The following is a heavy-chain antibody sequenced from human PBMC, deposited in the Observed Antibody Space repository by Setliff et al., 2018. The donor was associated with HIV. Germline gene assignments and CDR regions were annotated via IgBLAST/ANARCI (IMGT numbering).Heavy chain of an antibody. D-gene: IGHD5-18*01. CDR1: GGSISSHY. CDR3: AREGEVQLWLEAHFDY. CDR2: IYYSGST. J-gene: IGHJ4*02. V-gene: IGHV4-59*11. Sequence: SETLSLTCTVSGGSISSHYWSWSRQPPGKGLEWIGSIYYSGSTNYNPSLKSRVTISVDTSKNQFSLKLSSVTAADTAVYYCAREGEVQLWLEAHFDYWGQGTLVTVSS.